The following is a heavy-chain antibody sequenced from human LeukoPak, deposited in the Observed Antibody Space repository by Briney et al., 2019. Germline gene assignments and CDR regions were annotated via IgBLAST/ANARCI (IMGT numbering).Heavy chain of an antibody. Sequence: GGSLRLSCAASGFTFSSYSMNWVRQAPGKELEWVSSISSSSSYIYYADSVKGRFTISRDNAKNSLYLQMNSLRAEDTAVYYCASVSSSSSLGFDPWGQGTLVTVSS. J-gene: IGHJ5*02. CDR1: GFTFSSYS. V-gene: IGHV3-21*01. D-gene: IGHD6-6*01. CDR2: ISSSSSYI. CDR3: ASVSSSSSLGFDP.